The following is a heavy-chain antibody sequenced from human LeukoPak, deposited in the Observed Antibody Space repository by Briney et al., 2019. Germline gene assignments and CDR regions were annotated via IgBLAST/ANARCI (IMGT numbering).Heavy chain of an antibody. J-gene: IGHJ3*02. V-gene: IGHV3-30-3*01. CDR2: ISYDGTTK. Sequence: GGSLRLSCAASGFTFSTYAMHWVRQAPWKGLEWVAVISYDGTTKYHADSVKGRFTISRDNSKNTLYLQMTNLRAEDTAVYCCARVRIVGSTYDAFDIWGQGTMVTVSS. CDR3: ARVRIVGSTYDAFDI. CDR1: GFTFSTYA. D-gene: IGHD1-26*01.